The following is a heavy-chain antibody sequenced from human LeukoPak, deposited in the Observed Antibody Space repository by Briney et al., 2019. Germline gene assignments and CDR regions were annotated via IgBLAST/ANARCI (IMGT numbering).Heavy chain of an antibody. Sequence: GGSLRLSCAASGFTVSSNYMSWVRQAPGKGLEWVSVIYSGGSTYYADSVKGRFTISRDNSKNTLYLQMNSLRAEDAAVYYCAELGITMIGGVWGKGTTVTISS. D-gene: IGHD3-10*02. J-gene: IGHJ6*04. CDR3: AELGITMIGGV. CDR1: GFTVSSNY. V-gene: IGHV3-53*01. CDR2: IYSGGST.